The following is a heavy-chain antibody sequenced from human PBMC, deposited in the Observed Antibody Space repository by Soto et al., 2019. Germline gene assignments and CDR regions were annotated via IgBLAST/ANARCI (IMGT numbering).Heavy chain of an antibody. CDR2: IDGDSGGT. D-gene: IGHD1-26*01. CDR1: GYTFTNYS. CDR3: ARTPNNGRAGVYGMDV. Sequence: QVQLMQSGAEVKKPGASVKVSCKASGYTFTNYSIHWVRQAPGQGLEWLGWIDGDSGGTSYAQKFQGWVTMTRDTSINTAYMELSRLTSDDTAVYYCARTPNNGRAGVYGMDVWGQGTTVTVSS. V-gene: IGHV1-2*04. J-gene: IGHJ6*02.